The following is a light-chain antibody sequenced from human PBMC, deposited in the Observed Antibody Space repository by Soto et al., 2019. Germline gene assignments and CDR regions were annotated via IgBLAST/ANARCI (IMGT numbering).Light chain of an antibody. CDR1: QTISSS. V-gene: IGKV1-5*03. J-gene: IGKJ2*01. CDR3: HQYIRYSPYT. Sequence: DIQMTQFPSTLSASIGDRVTITCRASQTISSSLAWYQQKPGKAPKLLIYKASNLETGVPSRFSGSGSGTEFALTISSLQPDDFATSYCHQYIRYSPYTFGQGTRLEIK. CDR2: KAS.